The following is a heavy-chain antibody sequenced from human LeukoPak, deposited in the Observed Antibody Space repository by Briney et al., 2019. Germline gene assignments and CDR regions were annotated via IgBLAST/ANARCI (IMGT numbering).Heavy chain of an antibody. CDR3: AKNYYGSGSYRPGNEFHY. Sequence: GGSLRLSCAASGFTFSDYWMHWVRQAPGKGLVWVSRINPDGSSASYADSVKGRFTISRDNSKNTLYLQMNSLRAEDTAVYYCAKNYYGSGSYRPGNEFHYWGQGTLVTVSS. D-gene: IGHD3-10*01. CDR1: GFTFSDYW. CDR2: INPDGSSA. J-gene: IGHJ4*02. V-gene: IGHV3-74*01.